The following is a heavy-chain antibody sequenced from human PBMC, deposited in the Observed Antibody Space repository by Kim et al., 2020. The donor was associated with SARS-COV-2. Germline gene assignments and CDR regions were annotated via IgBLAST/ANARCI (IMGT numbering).Heavy chain of an antibody. CDR3: AKVVVDWYFDL. D-gene: IGHD2-15*01. Sequence: GGSLRLSCAASGLTFSRSWMYWVRQAPGKGLVWISRINTDGSSITYADSVKGRFTISRDNAKNTLHLQMNTLTAEDTAVYYCAKVVVDWYFDLWGRGTLVTVSS. J-gene: IGHJ2*01. V-gene: IGHV3-74*03. CDR1: GLTFSRSW. CDR2: INTDGSSI.